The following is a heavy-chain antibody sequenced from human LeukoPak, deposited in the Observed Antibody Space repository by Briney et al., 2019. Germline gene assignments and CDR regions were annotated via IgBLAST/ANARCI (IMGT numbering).Heavy chain of an antibody. CDR1: GGSISSYF. D-gene: IGHD6-6*01. CDR3: ARLDYSSSSPFGY. CDR2: IYTSGST. V-gene: IGHV4-4*09. Sequence: SETLSLTRTVSGGSISSYFWSWIRQPPGKGLEWIGDIYTSGSTNYNPSLRSRVTISVDTSKNQFSLKLSSVTAADTAVYYCARLDYSSSSPFGYWGQGTPVTVSS. J-gene: IGHJ4*02.